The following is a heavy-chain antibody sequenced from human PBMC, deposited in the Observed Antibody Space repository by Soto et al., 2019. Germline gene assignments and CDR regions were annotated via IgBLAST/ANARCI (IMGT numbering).Heavy chain of an antibody. V-gene: IGHV4-39*01. CDR3: ARVYGDRYYYYYYGMDV. J-gene: IGHJ6*02. D-gene: IGHD4-17*01. CDR1: GGSISSSSYY. CDR2: IYYSGST. Sequence: PSETLSLTCTVSGGSISSSSYYWGWIRQPPGKGLEWIGSIYYSGSTYYNPSLKSRVTISVDTFKNQFSLKLSSVTAADTAVYYCARVYGDRYYYYYYGMDVWGQGTTVTVSS.